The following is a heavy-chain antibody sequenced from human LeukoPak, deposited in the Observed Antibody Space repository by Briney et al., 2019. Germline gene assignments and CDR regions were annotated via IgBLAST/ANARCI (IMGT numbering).Heavy chain of an antibody. V-gene: IGHV1-2*02. Sequence: ASVKVSCKASGYTFTGYYMHWVRQAPGQGLEWMGWINPNSGGTNYAQKFQGRVTMTRDTSISTAYMELSRLRSDDTAVYYCARDRLHCSGGSCYFFSDYYYMDVWGKGTTVTVSS. CDR2: INPNSGGT. CDR1: GYTFTGYY. CDR3: ARDRLHCSGGSCYFFSDYYYMDV. J-gene: IGHJ6*03. D-gene: IGHD2-15*01.